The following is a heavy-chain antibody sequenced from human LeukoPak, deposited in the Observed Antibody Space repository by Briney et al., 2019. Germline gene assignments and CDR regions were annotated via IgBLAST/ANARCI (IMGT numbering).Heavy chain of an antibody. CDR2: ISGSGGGT. CDR1: GFTFSTYA. Sequence: GGSLRLSCAASGFTFSTYAMSWVRQAPGQGLEWVSGISGSGGGTYYADSVRGRFTTSRDNSKNTLYLQMNSLRVEDTAVYYCANNFDYWGQGTLVTVSS. V-gene: IGHV3-23*01. CDR3: ANNFDY. J-gene: IGHJ4*02.